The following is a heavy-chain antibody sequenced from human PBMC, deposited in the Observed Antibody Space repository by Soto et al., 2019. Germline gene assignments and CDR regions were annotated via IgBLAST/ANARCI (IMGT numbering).Heavy chain of an antibody. V-gene: IGHV1-58*01. CDR1: GFTFTSSA. CDR2: IVVGSGNT. D-gene: IGHD1-26*01. CDR3: AADGSGSYTSYYYYGMDV. Sequence: SVKVSCKASGFTFTSSAVQWVRQARGQRLEWIGWIVVGSGNTNYAQKFQERVTITRDMSTSTAYMELSSLRSEDTAVYYCAADGSGSYTSYYYYGMDVWGQGTTVTVSS. J-gene: IGHJ6*02.